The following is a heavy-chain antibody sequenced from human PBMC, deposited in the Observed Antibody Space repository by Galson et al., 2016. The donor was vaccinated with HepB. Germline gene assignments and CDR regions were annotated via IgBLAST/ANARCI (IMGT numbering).Heavy chain of an antibody. J-gene: IGHJ4*02. D-gene: IGHD2-15*01. CDR1: GFTFNSYA. CDR3: ARDPGLSTPYYFDY. CDR2: ISYDGSNK. Sequence: SLRLSCAASGFTFNSYAMHWVRQAPGEGLEWVAVISYDGSNKYYADSVKGRFTISRDNSKNTLYLQMNSLRAEDTAVYFCARDPGLSTPYYFDYWGQGTLVTVSS. V-gene: IGHV3-30-3*01.